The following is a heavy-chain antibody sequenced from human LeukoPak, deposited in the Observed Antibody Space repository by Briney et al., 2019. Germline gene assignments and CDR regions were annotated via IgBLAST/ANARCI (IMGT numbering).Heavy chain of an antibody. D-gene: IGHD3-22*01. V-gene: IGHV3-20*04. CDR2: INWNGGST. CDR1: GFTFDDYG. CDR3: ARGSYYYYDSSGFDP. J-gene: IGHJ5*02. Sequence: GGSLRLSCAASGFTFDDYGMSWVRQAPGKGLEWVSGINWNGGSTGYADSVKGRFTISRDNAKNSLYLQMNSLRAEDTAVYYCARGSYYYYDSSGFDPWGQGTLVTVSS.